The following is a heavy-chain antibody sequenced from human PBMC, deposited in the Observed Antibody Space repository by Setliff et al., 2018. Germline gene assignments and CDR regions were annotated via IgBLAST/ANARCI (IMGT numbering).Heavy chain of an antibody. D-gene: IGHD1-26*01. J-gene: IGHJ4*01. CDR2: IYTSGST. Sequence: SETLSLTCTVSGGSISSNYWSWVRQPPGKGLEWIGYIYTSGSTNYNPSLKSRGTISVDTSSNQFSLKLDSVTAADTALYYCARSPSSGAYWNPRPFYSDYWARGTLVTVSS. CDR3: ARSPSSGAYWNPRPFYSDY. V-gene: IGHV4-4*08. CDR1: GGSISSNY.